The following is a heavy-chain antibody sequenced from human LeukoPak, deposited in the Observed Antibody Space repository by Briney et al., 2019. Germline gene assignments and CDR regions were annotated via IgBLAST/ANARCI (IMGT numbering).Heavy chain of an antibody. CDR1: GFTFSSYG. CDR2: ISYDGSNK. D-gene: IGHD2-15*01. Sequence: PGGSLRLSCAASGFTFSSYGMHWVRQAPGKGLEWVAVISYDGSNKYYADSVEGRFTISRDNSKNTLYLQMNSLRAEDTAVYYCATLAHMTPDYWGQGTLVTVSS. V-gene: IGHV3-30*03. J-gene: IGHJ4*02. CDR3: ATLAHMTPDY.